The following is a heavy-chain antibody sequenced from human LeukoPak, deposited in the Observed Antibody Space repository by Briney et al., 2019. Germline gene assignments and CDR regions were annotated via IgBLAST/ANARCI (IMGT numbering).Heavy chain of an antibody. CDR3: ARAGSYRTDFDY. Sequence: ASVKVSCKASGYTFTSYDINWVRQATGQGLEWMGWMNPNSGNTGYAQKFQGRVTITRNTSISTAYMELSSLRSEDTAVYYCARAGSYRTDFDYWGQGTLVTVSS. J-gene: IGHJ4*02. D-gene: IGHD3-22*01. CDR1: GYTFTSYD. V-gene: IGHV1-8*03. CDR2: MNPNSGNT.